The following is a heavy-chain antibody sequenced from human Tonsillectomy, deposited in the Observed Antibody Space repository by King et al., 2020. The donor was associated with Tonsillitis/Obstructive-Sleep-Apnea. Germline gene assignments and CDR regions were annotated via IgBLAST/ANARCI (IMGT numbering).Heavy chain of an antibody. J-gene: IGHJ6*03. CDR2: TSGSGGNK. CDR3: AKYDFWSGYFGYYMDV. D-gene: IGHD3-3*01. CDR1: GFTFSSFA. V-gene: IGHV3-23*01. Sequence: QLLQSGGGLVQPGGSLRLSCAASGFTFSSFAMSWFRQAPGKWLEWVSFTSGSGGNKYYAASVKGRFSISKDNSKNTLFLQMNSLGAEDTAVYYCAKYDFWSGYFGYYMDVWGKGTTVTVSS.